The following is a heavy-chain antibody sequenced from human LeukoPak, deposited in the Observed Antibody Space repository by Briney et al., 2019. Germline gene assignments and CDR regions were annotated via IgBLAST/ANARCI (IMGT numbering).Heavy chain of an antibody. D-gene: IGHD3-10*02. J-gene: IGHJ6*04. Sequence: PGGSLRLSCVASGITFSGFEMNWVRQAPGKGLEWVSYISSSGSTIYYADSVKGRFTISRDNAKNSLYLQMNSLRAEDTAVYYCAELGITMIGGVWGKGTTVTISS. CDR2: ISSSGSTI. CDR1: GITFSGFE. CDR3: AELGITMIGGV. V-gene: IGHV3-48*03.